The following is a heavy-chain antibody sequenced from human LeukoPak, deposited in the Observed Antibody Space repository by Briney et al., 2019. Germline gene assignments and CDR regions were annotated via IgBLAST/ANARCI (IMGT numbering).Heavy chain of an antibody. Sequence: SETLSLTCTVSGGSISSYYWSWIRQPPGKGLEWIGYIYYSGSTNYNPSLKSRVTISVDTSKNQFSLRLSSVTAADTAVYYCARESEYLLEHYADVWGQGTTVTVSS. CDR2: IYYSGST. CDR3: ARESEYLLEHYADV. V-gene: IGHV4-59*01. J-gene: IGHJ6*02. D-gene: IGHD3-16*01. CDR1: GGSISSYY.